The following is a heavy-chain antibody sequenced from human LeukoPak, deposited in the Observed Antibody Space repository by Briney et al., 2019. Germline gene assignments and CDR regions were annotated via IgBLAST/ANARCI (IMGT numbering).Heavy chain of an antibody. CDR3: ARSGRRPTGYYYMDV. D-gene: IGHD3-10*01. Sequence: NPSETLSLTCTVSGGSISSSSYYWGWIRQPPGKGLEWIGSIYYSGSTYYNPSLKSRVTISVDTSKNQFSLKLSSVTAADTAVYYCARSGRRPTGYYYMDVWGKGTTVTISS. V-gene: IGHV4-39*01. J-gene: IGHJ6*03. CDR2: IYYSGST. CDR1: GGSISSSSYY.